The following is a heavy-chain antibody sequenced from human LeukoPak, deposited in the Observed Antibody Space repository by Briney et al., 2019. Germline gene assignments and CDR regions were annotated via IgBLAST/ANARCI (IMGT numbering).Heavy chain of an antibody. CDR2: ISSSGRNS. CDR1: EFTLSLYH. D-gene: IGHD6-19*01. CDR3: ASLYSSGWRSLDY. V-gene: IGHV3-48*03. J-gene: IGHJ4*02. Sequence: GGSLRLSCAASEFTLSLYHINWVRQAPGKGLEWVAYISSSGRNSHYSDSVKGRFTISRDNAKNSLYLQMNSLRAEDTAVYYCASLYSSGWRSLDYWGQGTLVTVSS.